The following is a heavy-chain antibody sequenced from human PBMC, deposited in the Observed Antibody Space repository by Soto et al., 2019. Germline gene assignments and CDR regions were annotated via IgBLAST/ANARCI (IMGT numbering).Heavy chain of an antibody. V-gene: IGHV4-39*01. D-gene: IGHD4-17*01. J-gene: IGHJ4*02. CDR1: GGSISSSSYY. Sequence: SETLSLTCTVSGGSISSSSYYWGWIRQPPGKRLEWIGSIYYSGSTYYNPSLKSRVTISLDTSKNQFSLKLSSVPAADTALYYCARLPDMRYGDLSYYFDYWGQGTLVTVSS. CDR2: IYYSGST. CDR3: ARLPDMRYGDLSYYFDY.